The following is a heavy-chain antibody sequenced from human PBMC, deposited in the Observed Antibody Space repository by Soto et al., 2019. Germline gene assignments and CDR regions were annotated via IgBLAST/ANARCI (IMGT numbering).Heavy chain of an antibody. CDR3: SKDRITHYVVYF. J-gene: IGHJ4*02. V-gene: IGHV3-21*04. CDR1: GFTFSSYS. CDR2: ISSSSSYI. D-gene: IGHD3-10*02. Sequence: GGSLRLSCAASGFTFSSYSMNWVRQAPGKGLEWVSSISSSSSYIYYADSVKGRFTISRDNAKNSLYLQMNSLRAEDTAVYYFSKDRITHYVVYFCGQGSLVPVSS.